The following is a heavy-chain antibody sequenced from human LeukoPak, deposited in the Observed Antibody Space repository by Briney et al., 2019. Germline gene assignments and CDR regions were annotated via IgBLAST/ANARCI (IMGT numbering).Heavy chain of an antibody. CDR2: IYTSGST. D-gene: IGHD5-12*01. J-gene: IGHJ4*02. Sequence: SQTLSLTCSVSGDSIRSGTYYWSWIRQPAGKGLEWIGRIYTSGSTNYNPSLKSRITISVDTSKNQFSLKLTSVTAADTAVYYCARGGGATRIDYWGQGTLVTVSS. CDR1: GDSIRSGTYY. CDR3: ARGGGATRIDY. V-gene: IGHV4-61*02.